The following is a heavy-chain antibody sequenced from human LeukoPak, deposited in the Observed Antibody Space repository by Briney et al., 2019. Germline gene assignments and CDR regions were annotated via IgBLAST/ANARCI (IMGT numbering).Heavy chain of an antibody. CDR1: GFTFSSYG. D-gene: IGHD3-10*01. J-gene: IGHJ4*02. Sequence: GGSLRLSCAASGFTFSSYGMHWVRQAPGKGLEWVAVISYDGSNKYYADSVKGRFTISRDNSKNTLYLQMNSLRAEDTAVYYCARDRSSGYYGSFDYWGQGTLVTVSS. CDR3: ARDRSSGYYGSFDY. V-gene: IGHV3-30*03. CDR2: ISYDGSNK.